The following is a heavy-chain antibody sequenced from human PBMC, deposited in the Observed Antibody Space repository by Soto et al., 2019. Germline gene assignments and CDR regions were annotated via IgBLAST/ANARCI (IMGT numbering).Heavy chain of an antibody. D-gene: IGHD3-9*01. V-gene: IGHV4-39*01. CDR2: IYYSGST. Sequence: SETLSLTCTVSGGSISSSSYYWGWIRQPPGKGLEWIGSIYYSGSTYYNPSLKSRVTISVDTSKNQFSLKLSSVTAADTAVYYCARHRVRDYDILTGYPWHYYYYMDVWGKGTTVTVSS. CDR1: GGSISSSSYY. CDR3: ARHRVRDYDILTGYPWHYYYYMDV. J-gene: IGHJ6*03.